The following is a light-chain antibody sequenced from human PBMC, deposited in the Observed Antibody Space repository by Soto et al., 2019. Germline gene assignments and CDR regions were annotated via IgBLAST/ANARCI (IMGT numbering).Light chain of an antibody. CDR3: QQNGSLPIT. CDR2: SAS. V-gene: IGKV3-20*01. Sequence: EIMLTQSPGTLSLSPGERATLSCRASQSLSGGYLAWFQQKPGQTPRLLIYSASNRATDIPDRFSGSESGTDFTLTISRLEPEDFVVYYCQQNGSLPITFGQGTRLEIK. J-gene: IGKJ5*01. CDR1: QSLSGGY.